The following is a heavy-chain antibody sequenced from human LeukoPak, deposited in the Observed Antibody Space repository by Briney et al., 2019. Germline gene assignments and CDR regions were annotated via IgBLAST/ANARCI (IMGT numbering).Heavy chain of an antibody. CDR2: IYSGGST. D-gene: IGHD2-2*01. CDR1: GFTVSSNY. J-gene: IGHJ6*04. V-gene: IGHV3-53*01. Sequence: GGSPRLSCAASGFTVSSNYMSWVRQAPGKGLEWVSVIYSGGSTYYADSVKGRFTISRDNSKNTLYLQMNSLRAEDTAVYYCATQSTTYCSSTSCYYYYYGMDVWGKGTTVTVSS. CDR3: ATQSTTYCSSTSCYYYYYGMDV.